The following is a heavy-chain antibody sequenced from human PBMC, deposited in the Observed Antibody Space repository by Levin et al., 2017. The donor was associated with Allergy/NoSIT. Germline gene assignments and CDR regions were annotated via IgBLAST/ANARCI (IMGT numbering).Heavy chain of an antibody. Sequence: ASVKVSCKASGYTFTSYYMHWVRQAPGQGLEWMGIINPSGGSTSYAQKFQGRVTMTRDTSTSTVYMELSSLRSEDTAVYYCARGLAAKEARRASVLRYFQVYGMDVWGQGTTVTVSS. V-gene: IGHV1-46*01. D-gene: IGHD3-9*01. CDR3: ARGLAAKEARRASVLRYFQVYGMDV. J-gene: IGHJ6*02. CDR1: GYTFTSYY. CDR2: INPSGGST.